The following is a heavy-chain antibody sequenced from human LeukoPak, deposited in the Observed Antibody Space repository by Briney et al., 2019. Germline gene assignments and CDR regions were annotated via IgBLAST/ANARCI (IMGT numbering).Heavy chain of an antibody. V-gene: IGHV1-69*06. J-gene: IGHJ4*02. CDR2: IIPIFGTA. CDR3: ARGGNYYDSSGYPSQFDY. Sequence: SVKVSCKASGGTFSSYAISWVRQAPGQGLEWMGGIIPIFGTANYAQKFQGRVTITADKSTSTAYMELSSLRSDDTAVYYCARGGNYYDSSGYPSQFDYWGQGTLVTVSS. CDR1: GGTFSSYA. D-gene: IGHD3-22*01.